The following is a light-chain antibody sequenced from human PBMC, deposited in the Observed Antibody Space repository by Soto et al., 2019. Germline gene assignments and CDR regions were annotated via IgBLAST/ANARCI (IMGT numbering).Light chain of an antibody. Sequence: EIVMTQTPATLSLSPGERATLSCRASQDVSRCLAWYQQKPGQAPRLLIYDASIRAAGVPARFSGSGSGTDFTLTISSLEPEDSALYYCQQRIDWPPIFTFGPGTKVHIK. J-gene: IGKJ3*01. CDR2: DAS. V-gene: IGKV3-11*01. CDR1: QDVSRC. CDR3: QQRIDWPPIFT.